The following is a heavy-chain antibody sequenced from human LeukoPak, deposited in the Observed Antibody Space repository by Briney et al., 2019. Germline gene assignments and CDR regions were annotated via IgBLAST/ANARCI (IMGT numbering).Heavy chain of an antibody. CDR3: TTDMAVAGDFNY. J-gene: IGHJ4*02. D-gene: IGHD6-19*01. CDR1: GLTFTNAW. Sequence: GRSLRLSCAASGLTFTNAWMSWVRQAPGKGMEWVGRIKSKTDGGTTDYAAPVKGRFTISRDGAENTLYLQMNSLKTEDTAVYYCTTDMAVAGDFNYWGQGTLVTVSS. V-gene: IGHV3-15*01. CDR2: IKSKTDGGTT.